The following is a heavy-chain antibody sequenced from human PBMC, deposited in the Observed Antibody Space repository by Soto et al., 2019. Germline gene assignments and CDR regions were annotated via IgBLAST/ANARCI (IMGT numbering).Heavy chain of an antibody. CDR2: IWYDGSNK. CDR3: ARGDTANGDSMDV. V-gene: IGHV3-33*01. Sequence: QVQLVESGGGVVQPGRSLRLSCAASGFTFSSYGMHWVRQAPGKGLVWVAVIWYDGSNKYYADSVKGRFTISRDNSKNTLYLQMNSLRAEDTAVYYCARGDTANGDSMDVWVKGTTVTVSS. D-gene: IGHD5-18*01. CDR1: GFTFSSYG. J-gene: IGHJ6*04.